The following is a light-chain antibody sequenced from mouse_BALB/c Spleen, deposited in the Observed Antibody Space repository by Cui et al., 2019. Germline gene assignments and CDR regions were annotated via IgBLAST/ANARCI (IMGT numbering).Light chain of an antibody. CDR3: QQWSSYPWT. CDR1: SSISSNN. CDR2: GTS. V-gene: IGKV4-53*01. Sequence: EFVLTQSPAIMAASPGEQITITCSFSSSISSNNLPWYQQKSETSPKPLIYGTSNLASGVPVRFSGSGSGTSYSLTISSMEAEDAATYYCQQWSSYPWTFGGGTKLEIK. J-gene: IGKJ1*01.